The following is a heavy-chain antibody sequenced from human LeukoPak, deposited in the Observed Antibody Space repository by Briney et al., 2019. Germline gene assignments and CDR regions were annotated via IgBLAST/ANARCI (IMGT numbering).Heavy chain of an antibody. Sequence: PSETLSLTCAVYGGSFSGYYWSWIRQPPGKGLEWIGEIYHSGSTNYNPSLKSRVTISVDKSKNQFSLKLSSVTAADTAVYYCARVEGSEAQSDAFDIWGQGTMVTVSS. CDR2: IYHSGST. V-gene: IGHV4-34*01. J-gene: IGHJ3*02. CDR1: GGSFSGYY. D-gene: IGHD6-25*01. CDR3: ARVEGSEAQSDAFDI.